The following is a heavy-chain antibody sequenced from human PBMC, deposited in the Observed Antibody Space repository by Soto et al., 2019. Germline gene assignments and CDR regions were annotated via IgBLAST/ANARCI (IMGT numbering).Heavy chain of an antibody. CDR1: VYTFTRYD. CDR2: MNPNSGNT. D-gene: IGHD2-15*01. J-gene: IGHJ4*02. CDR3: ARHGDCSGGSCYSNRLFDY. Sequence: ASVTVSCKASVYTFTRYDINWVRQATGQGLEWMGWMNPNSGNTGYAQKFQGRVTMTRNTSISTAYMELSSLRSEDTAVYYCARHGDCSGGSCYSNRLFDYWGQGTLVTVSS. V-gene: IGHV1-8*01.